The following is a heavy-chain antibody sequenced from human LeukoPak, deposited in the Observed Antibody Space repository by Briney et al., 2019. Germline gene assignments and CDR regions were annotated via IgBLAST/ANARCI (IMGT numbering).Heavy chain of an antibody. Sequence: SETLSLTCTVPGGPISSSSYYWGWIRQPPGKGLEWIGSIYYSGSTYYNPSLKSRVTISVDTSKNQFSLKLSSVTAADTAVYYCARRGSIAYSRFDPWGQGTLVTVSS. D-gene: IGHD6-6*01. CDR3: ARRGSIAYSRFDP. J-gene: IGHJ5*02. V-gene: IGHV4-39*01. CDR1: GGPISSSSYY. CDR2: IYYSGST.